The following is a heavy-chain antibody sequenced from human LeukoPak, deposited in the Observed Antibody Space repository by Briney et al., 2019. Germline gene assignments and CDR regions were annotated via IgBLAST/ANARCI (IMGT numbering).Heavy chain of an antibody. Sequence: GGSLRLSCVASGFTFSSYWMHWVRQAPGKGLVWVSRIYSDGSRISYADSVKGRFTISRDNAKNRLYLQMNSLRAEDTAVYYCARDIRHYFDYWGQGTLVTVSS. CDR1: GFTFSSYW. CDR2: IYSDGSRI. V-gene: IGHV3-74*01. CDR3: ARDIRHYFDY. J-gene: IGHJ4*02.